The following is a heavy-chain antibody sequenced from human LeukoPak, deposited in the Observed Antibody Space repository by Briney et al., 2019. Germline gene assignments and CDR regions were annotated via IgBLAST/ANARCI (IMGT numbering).Heavy chain of an antibody. D-gene: IGHD3-3*01. V-gene: IGHV1-24*01. Sequence: ASVKVSCKVSGYTLTELSMHWVRQAPGQGLEWMGGFDPEDGETIYAQKFQGRVTMTEDTSTDTAYMELSSLRSEDTAVYYCATVRGTIFGVVNPSYYFDYWGQGTLVTVSS. CDR2: FDPEDGET. J-gene: IGHJ4*02. CDR3: ATVRGTIFGVVNPSYYFDY. CDR1: GYTLTELS.